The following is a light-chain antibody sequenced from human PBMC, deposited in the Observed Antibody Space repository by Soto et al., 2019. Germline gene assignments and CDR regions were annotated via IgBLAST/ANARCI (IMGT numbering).Light chain of an antibody. CDR1: SSDVGDYNF. CDR3: SSYAGRNNLV. V-gene: IGLV2-8*01. Sequence: QSVLTQPPSASGSPGQSVTISCTGTSSDVGDYNFVSWYQQHPGKAPKLMIYEVTKRPSGVPDRFSGSKSGTTASLTVSGLQAEDEADYYCSSYAGRNNLVFGGGTKVTVL. CDR2: EVT. J-gene: IGLJ2*01.